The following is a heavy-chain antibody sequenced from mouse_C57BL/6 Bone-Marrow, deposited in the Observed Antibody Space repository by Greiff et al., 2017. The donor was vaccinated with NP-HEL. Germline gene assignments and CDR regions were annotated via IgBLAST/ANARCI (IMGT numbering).Heavy chain of an antibody. V-gene: IGHV1-81*01. J-gene: IGHJ3*01. D-gene: IGHD4-1*01. CDR2: IYPRSGNT. CDR1: GYTFTSYG. CDR3: ARRGAGTGFAY. Sequence: VKLMESGAELARPGASVKLSCKASGYTFTSYGISWVKQRTGQGLEWIGEIYPRSGNTYYNEKFKGKATLTADKSSSTAYMELRSLTSEDSAVYFCARRGAGTGFAYWGQGTLVTGSA.